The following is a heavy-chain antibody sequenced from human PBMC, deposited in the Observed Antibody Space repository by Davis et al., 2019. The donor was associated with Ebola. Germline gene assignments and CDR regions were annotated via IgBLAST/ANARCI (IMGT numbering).Heavy chain of an antibody. D-gene: IGHD6-6*01. V-gene: IGHV1-69*13. CDR2: IIPIFGTA. J-gene: IGHJ6*03. CDR3: ARLSSSPRLGDYYYMDV. CDR1: GGTFSSYA. Sequence: SVKVSCKASGGTFSSYAISWVRQAPGQGLEWMGGIIPIFGTANYAQKFQGRVTITADESTSTAYMELSSLRSEDTAVYYCARLSSSPRLGDYYYMDVWGKGTTVTVSS.